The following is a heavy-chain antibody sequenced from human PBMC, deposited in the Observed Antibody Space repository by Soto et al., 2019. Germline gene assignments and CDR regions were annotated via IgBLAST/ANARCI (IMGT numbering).Heavy chain of an antibody. CDR2: VNPIVSMS. J-gene: IGHJ4*02. CDR3: ASSDVSGYRAVDY. CDR1: GDTFNFSS. Sequence: QVQVVQSGAEVKRPGSSVKVSCKASGDTFNFSSINWVRQAPGLGLEWMGRVNPIVSMSNYAQKFQGRVTMTAEKSTSTADMERSSLRSEDTAIDYCASSDVSGYRAVDYWGQGALVTVSS. D-gene: IGHD3-10*01. V-gene: IGHV1-69*02.